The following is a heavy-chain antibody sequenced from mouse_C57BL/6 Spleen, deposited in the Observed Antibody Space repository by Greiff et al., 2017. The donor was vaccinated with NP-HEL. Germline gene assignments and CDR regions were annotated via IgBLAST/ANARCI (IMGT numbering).Heavy chain of an antibody. CDR1: GYTFTDYE. CDR3: TRRAYYYCSSSYAMDY. Sequence: QVQLKQSGAELVRPGASVTLSCKASGYTFTDYEMHWVKQTPVHGLEWIGAIDPETGGTAYNQKFKGKAILTADKSSSTAYMELRRLTSEDSAVYYFTRRAYYYCSSSYAMDYWGQGTSVTVSS. J-gene: IGHJ4*01. V-gene: IGHV1-15*01. CDR2: IDPETGGT. D-gene: IGHD1-1*01.